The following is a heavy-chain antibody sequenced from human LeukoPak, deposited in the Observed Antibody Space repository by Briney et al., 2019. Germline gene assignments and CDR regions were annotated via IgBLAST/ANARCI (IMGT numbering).Heavy chain of an antibody. Sequence: ASVKVSFKASGYTFTSYGISWVRQAPGQGLEWMGWISAYNGNTNYAQKLQGRVTMTTDTSTSTAYMELRSLRSDDTAVYYCARDIWQRYYYDSSGYEDAFDIWGQGTMVTVSS. CDR1: GYTFTSYG. D-gene: IGHD3-22*01. J-gene: IGHJ3*02. CDR2: ISAYNGNT. V-gene: IGHV1-18*01. CDR3: ARDIWQRYYYDSSGYEDAFDI.